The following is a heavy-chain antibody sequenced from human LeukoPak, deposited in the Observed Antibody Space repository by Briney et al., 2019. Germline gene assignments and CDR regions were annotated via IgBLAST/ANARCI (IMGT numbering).Heavy chain of an antibody. CDR1: GGSISSYY. CDR3: ARGLSYDFWSGYSSPEGWFDP. CDR2: IYTSGST. V-gene: IGHV4-4*07. D-gene: IGHD3-3*01. Sequence: SETLSLTCTVSGGSISSYYWSWIRQPAGKGLEWIGRIYTSGSTNYNPSLKSRVTMSVDTSKNQFSLKLSSVTAADTAVYYCARGLSYDFWSGYSSPEGWFDPWGQGTLVTVSS. J-gene: IGHJ5*02.